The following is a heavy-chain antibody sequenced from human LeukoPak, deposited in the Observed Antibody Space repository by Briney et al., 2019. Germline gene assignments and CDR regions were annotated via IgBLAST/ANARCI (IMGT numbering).Heavy chain of an antibody. CDR2: ISCYNGDT. Sequence: ASVKVSCKASGYTFNRHGISWVRQAPGQGPEWMGWISCYNGDTHYAQNYQGRLTMTTDTSTGTAYMELRSLRSDDTAVYYCARDPSNTSGHNAWFDYWGQGTLVTVSS. V-gene: IGHV1-18*04. J-gene: IGHJ5*01. D-gene: IGHD2-15*01. CDR1: GYTFNRHG. CDR3: ARDPSNTSGHNAWFDY.